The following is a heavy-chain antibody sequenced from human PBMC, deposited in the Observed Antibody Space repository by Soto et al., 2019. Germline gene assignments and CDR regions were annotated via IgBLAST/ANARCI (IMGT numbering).Heavy chain of an antibody. D-gene: IGHD2-2*01. V-gene: IGHV3-11*01. J-gene: IGHJ5*02. CDR2: ISSSGSTI. CDR1: GFTFSDYY. CDR3: ARVKYCSSTSCYPGWFDP. Sequence: QVQLVESGGGLVKPGGSLRLSCAASGFTFSDYYMSWIRQAPGKGLEWVSYISSSGSTIYYADSVKGRFTISRDNAKNSLYLQMNSLRAEDTAVYYCARVKYCSSTSCYPGWFDPWGQGTLVTVSS.